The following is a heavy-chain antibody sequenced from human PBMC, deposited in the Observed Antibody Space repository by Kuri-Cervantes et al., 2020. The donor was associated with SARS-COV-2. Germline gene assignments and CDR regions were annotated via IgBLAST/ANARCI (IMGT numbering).Heavy chain of an antibody. CDR1: GYTFSDHY. V-gene: IGHV1-2*02. Sequence: ASVKVSCKAFGYTFSDHYMYWVRQAPGQGLEWMGWINPNSGGTNYAQKFQGRVTMTRDTSISTAYMELSRLRSDDTAVYYCARDQQMVYAAWGAIDYWGQGTLVTVSS. CDR2: INPNSGGT. D-gene: IGHD2-8*01. J-gene: IGHJ4*02. CDR3: ARDQQMVYAAWGAIDY.